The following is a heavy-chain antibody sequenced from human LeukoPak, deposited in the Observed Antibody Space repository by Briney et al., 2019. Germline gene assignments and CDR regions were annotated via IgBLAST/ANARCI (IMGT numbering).Heavy chain of an antibody. J-gene: IGHJ4*02. D-gene: IGHD7-27*01. CDR3: AKEASTGEWDY. V-gene: IGHV3-21*01. Sequence: GGSLRLSCAASGFTFSSYSMNWVRQAPRKGLEWVSYINSSSSYIYYADSVKGRFTISRDNAKNSLYLQMNSLRVEDTAVYYCAKEASTGEWDYWGQGTLVTVSS. CDR2: INSSSSYI. CDR1: GFTFSSYS.